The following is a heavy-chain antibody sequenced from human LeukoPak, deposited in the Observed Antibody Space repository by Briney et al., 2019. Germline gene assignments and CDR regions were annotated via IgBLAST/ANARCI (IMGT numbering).Heavy chain of an antibody. CDR2: ISSSGSTI. CDR3: ARGSSTPYYYYGMDV. D-gene: IGHD6-6*01. Sequence: PGGSLRLSCAASGFXFSSYEMNWVRQAPGKGLEWVSYISSSGSTIYYADSVKGRFTISRDNAKNSLYLQMNSLRAEDTAVYYCARGSSTPYYYYGMDVWGQGTTVTVSS. CDR1: GFXFSSYE. J-gene: IGHJ6*02. V-gene: IGHV3-48*03.